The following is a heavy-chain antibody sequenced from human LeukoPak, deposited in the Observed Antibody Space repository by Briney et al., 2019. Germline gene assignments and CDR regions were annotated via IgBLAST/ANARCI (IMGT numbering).Heavy chain of an antibody. CDR2: IRYDGSNK. CDR1: GFTFSSYG. V-gene: IGHV3-30*02. Sequence: GGSLRLSCAASGFTFSSYGMHWVRHAPGKGLEWVAFIRYDGSNKYYADSVKGRFTISRDNSKNTLYLQMNSLRAEDTAVYYCAKDRRWFGELVYYGMDVWGQGTTVTVSS. D-gene: IGHD3-10*01. CDR3: AKDRRWFGELVYYGMDV. J-gene: IGHJ6*02.